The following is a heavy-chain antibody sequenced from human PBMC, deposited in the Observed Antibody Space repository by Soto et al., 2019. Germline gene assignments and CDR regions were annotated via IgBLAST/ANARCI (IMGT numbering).Heavy chain of an antibody. CDR1: GGSISSSSYY. J-gene: IGHJ6*02. CDR3: ARDRVSIAYCGGDCYYLTGYYGMDV. CDR2: IYYSGST. V-gene: IGHV4-39*07. Sequence: PSETLSLTCTVSGGSISSSSYYWGWIRQPPGKGLEWIGSIYYSGSTYYNPSLKSRVTISVDTSKNQFSLKLSSVTAADTAVYYCARDRVSIAYCGGDCYYLTGYYGMDVWGQGTTVTVSS. D-gene: IGHD2-21*02.